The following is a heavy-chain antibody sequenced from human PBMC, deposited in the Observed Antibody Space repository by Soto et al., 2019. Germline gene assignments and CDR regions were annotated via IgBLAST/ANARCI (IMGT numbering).Heavy chain of an antibody. CDR1: GYTFTSYA. V-gene: IGHV1-3*01. CDR2: INAGNGNT. D-gene: IGHD3-3*01. J-gene: IGHJ6*02. CDR3: ARDGYDFWSGYHNYYYYGMDV. Sequence: GASVKVSCKASGYTFTSYAMHWVLQAPGQRLEWMGWINAGNGNTKYSQKFQGRVTITRDTSASTAYMELSSLRSEDTAVYYCARDGYDFWSGYHNYYYYGMDVWGQGTTVTVSS.